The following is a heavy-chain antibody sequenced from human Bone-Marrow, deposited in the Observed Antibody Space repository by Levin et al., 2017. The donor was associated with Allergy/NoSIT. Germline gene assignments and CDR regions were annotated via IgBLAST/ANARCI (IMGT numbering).Heavy chain of an antibody. CDR1: GYTFTGYY. D-gene: IGHD6-19*01. J-gene: IGHJ6*02. CDR2: INPNSGGT. CDR3: ARHNGVAVAGPLDV. Sequence: ASVKVSCKASGYTFTGYYMHWVRQAPGQGLEWMGWINPNSGGTNYAQKFQGRVTMTRDTSISTAYMELSRLRSDDPAVYYCARHNGVAVAGPLDVWGQGTTVTVSS. V-gene: IGHV1-2*02.